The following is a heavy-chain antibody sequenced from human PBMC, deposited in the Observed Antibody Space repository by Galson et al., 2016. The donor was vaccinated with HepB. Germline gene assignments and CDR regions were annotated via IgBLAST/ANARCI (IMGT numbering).Heavy chain of an antibody. V-gene: IGHV4-34*01. Sequence: SETMSLTCAVHGESFSGYFWSWMRQSPGKGLEWIGAINQSGNTNYHPSLSSRVPISVDTSKKQFSLNLTSVTAAAMAVFSCARGPGYGFGDFVPHYYYGMDVWGQGTTVIVSS. CDR1: GESFSGYF. D-gene: IGHD3-10*01. J-gene: IGHJ6*02. CDR2: INQSGNT. CDR3: ARGPGYGFGDFVPHYYYGMDV.